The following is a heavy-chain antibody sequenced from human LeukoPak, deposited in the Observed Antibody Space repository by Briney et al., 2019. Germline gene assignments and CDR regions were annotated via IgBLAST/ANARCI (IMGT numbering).Heavy chain of an antibody. CDR3: ARVGGSDSTGHYSVDY. J-gene: IGHJ4*02. D-gene: IGHD3-22*01. V-gene: IGHV4-38-2*01. CDR1: GYSITTVYW. CDR2: LHHSGIT. Sequence: SETLSLTCAVSGYSITTVYWWGWIRQTPGRGLEWIGSLHHSGITSYNPSLKSLVTISVDTSKNQFSLRLTSVTAADTAVYYCARVGGSDSTGHYSVDYWGQGTLVTVSS.